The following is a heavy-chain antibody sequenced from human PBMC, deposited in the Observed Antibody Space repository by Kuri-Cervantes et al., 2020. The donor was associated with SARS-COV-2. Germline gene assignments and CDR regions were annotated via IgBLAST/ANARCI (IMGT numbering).Heavy chain of an antibody. CDR1: GFTFTSSA. J-gene: IGHJ4*02. CDR3: AARGYCSSTSCYTFDY. V-gene: IGHV1-58*02. D-gene: IGHD2-2*02. CDR2: IVVGSGNT. Sequence: SVKVSCKASGFTFTSSAMQWVRQARGQRLEWIGWIVVGSGNTNYAQKFQERVTITRDMSTSTAYMELSSLRSKDTAVYYCAARGYCSSTSCYTFDYWGQGTLVTVSS.